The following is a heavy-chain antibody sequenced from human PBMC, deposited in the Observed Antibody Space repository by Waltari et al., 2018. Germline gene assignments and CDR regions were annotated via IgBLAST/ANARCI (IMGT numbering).Heavy chain of an antibody. Sequence: QVQLVQSAAELKKPAASVKVSCQASGYPFTGHQLHGVRQAPDKGLEWMGRINPNSGGTNYAQKFQGRVTMTRDTSISTAYMELSRLRSDDTAVYYCATGISDYYDSSGYIQDYWGQGTLVTVSS. J-gene: IGHJ4*02. CDR2: INPNSGGT. CDR1: GYPFTGHQ. V-gene: IGHV1-2*06. D-gene: IGHD3-22*01. CDR3: ATGISDYYDSSGYIQDY.